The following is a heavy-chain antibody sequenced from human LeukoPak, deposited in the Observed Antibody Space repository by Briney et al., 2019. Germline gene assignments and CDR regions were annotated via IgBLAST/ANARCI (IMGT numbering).Heavy chain of an antibody. D-gene: IGHD3-22*01. Sequence: PGGSLRLSCAASGFTFSSYAMSWVRQAPGKGLEWVSVIYGGGSTYYADSVKGRFTISRDNSKNALYLQMNSLRAEDTAVYYCARAPYYYDSSLSTGVDYWGQGTLVTVSS. J-gene: IGHJ4*02. CDR3: ARAPYYYDSSLSTGVDY. V-gene: IGHV3-66*02. CDR1: GFTFSSYA. CDR2: IYGGGST.